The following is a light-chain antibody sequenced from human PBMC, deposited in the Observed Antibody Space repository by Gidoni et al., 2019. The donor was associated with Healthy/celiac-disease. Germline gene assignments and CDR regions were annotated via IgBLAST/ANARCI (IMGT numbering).Light chain of an antibody. CDR2: RNN. J-gene: IGLJ3*02. CDR3: AAWDDSLSGPWV. CDR1: SSNIGSNY. Sequence: QSVLTQPPPASGTPGQRVTSSCSGSSSNIGSNYVYWYQQLPGTAPKLLIYRNNQRPSGVPDRFSGSKSGTSASLAISGLRSEDEADYYCAAWDDSLSGPWVFGGGTKLTVL. V-gene: IGLV1-47*01.